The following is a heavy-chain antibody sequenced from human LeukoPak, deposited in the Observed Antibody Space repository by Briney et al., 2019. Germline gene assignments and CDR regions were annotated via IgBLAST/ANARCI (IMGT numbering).Heavy chain of an antibody. D-gene: IGHD5-24*01. CDR3: AKDSVEMATITDFDY. CDR1: GFPYSSYE. J-gene: IGHJ4*02. CDR2: ISGSGGST. V-gene: IGHV3-23*01. Sequence: GGPLTLPCAASGFPYSSYEMNWLRHAPGKALEWVSAISGSGGSTYYADSVKGRFTISRDNSKNTLYLQMNSLRAEDTAVYYGAKDSVEMATITDFDYWGQGTLVTVSS.